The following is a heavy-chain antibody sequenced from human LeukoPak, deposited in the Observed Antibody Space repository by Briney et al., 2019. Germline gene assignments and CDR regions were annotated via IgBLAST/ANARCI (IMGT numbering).Heavy chain of an antibody. J-gene: IGHJ5*02. CDR3: ARKRSITGTWSWFDP. V-gene: IGHV1-2*02. D-gene: IGHD1-20*01. CDR2: INPNSGGT. Sequence: ASVKVSCKASGYTFIGYYMHWVRQAPGQGLEWMGWINPNSGGTNYAQKFQGRVTMTRDTSISTAYMELSRLRSDDTAVYYCARKRSITGTWSWFDPWGQGTLVTVSS. CDR1: GYTFIGYY.